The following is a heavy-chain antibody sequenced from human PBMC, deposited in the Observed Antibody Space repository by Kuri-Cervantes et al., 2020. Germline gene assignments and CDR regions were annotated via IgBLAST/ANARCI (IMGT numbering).Heavy chain of an antibody. CDR1: GFTFSNFG. Sequence: GESLKISCAASGFTFSNFGMHWVRQAPGKGLDWVAVVSSDGSIRYYGDSVKGRFTISRDSPKNTLYLQMNTLRADDTAVYYCAREASGALDSWGQGTLVTVSS. CDR2: VSSDGSIR. V-gene: IGHV3-30*03. J-gene: IGHJ5*01. CDR3: AREASGALDS. D-gene: IGHD5-12*01.